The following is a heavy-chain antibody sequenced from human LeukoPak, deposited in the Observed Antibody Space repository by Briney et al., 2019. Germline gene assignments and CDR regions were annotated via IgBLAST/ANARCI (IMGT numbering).Heavy chain of an antibody. CDR1: GFTFSSYG. Sequence: PGGSLRLSCAASGFTFSSYGMNWVRQAPGKGLVWVSRISGDGRTISYADSVKGRFTISIDNAKNTLSLQMNSLRGEDTAVYYCGREDRIVLGNDALDIWGQGSMVTVSS. D-gene: IGHD2-2*01. V-gene: IGHV3-74*01. J-gene: IGHJ3*02. CDR2: ISGDGRTI. CDR3: GREDRIVLGNDALDI.